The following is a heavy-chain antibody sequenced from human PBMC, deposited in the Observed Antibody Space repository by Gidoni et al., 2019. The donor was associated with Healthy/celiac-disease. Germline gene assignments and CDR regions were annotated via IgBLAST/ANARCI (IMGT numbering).Heavy chain of an antibody. CDR3: ARDEGKGGSCFYY. D-gene: IGHD2-15*01. V-gene: IGHV3-21*01. CDR1: GLTFSSES. Sequence: EVQLVESGGGLVKPGGSLSLSCDAAGLTFSSESMNWVRQAPGKGLEWVSSISSSSSYLYYADSGKGRVTISRDNAKNSLYLQMNSLRAEDTAVYYCARDEGKGGSCFYYWGQGTLVTVSS. CDR2: ISSSSSYL. J-gene: IGHJ4*02.